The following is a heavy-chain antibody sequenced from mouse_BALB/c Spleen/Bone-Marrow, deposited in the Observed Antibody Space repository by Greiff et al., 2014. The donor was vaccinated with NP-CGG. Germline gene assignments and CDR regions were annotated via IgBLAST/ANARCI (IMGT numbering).Heavy chain of an antibody. D-gene: IGHD2-1*01. CDR1: GYTFTSYW. CDR2: INPSTGYT. J-gene: IGHJ4*01. V-gene: IGHV1-7*01. CDR3: ARKGYGNYHYYAMDY. Sequence: LQESGAELAKPVASVKMSCKASGYTFTSYWMYWIKQRPGQGLEWIGYINPSTGYTEYNQKFKDKATLTADKSSNTAYMQLSSLTSEDSAVYYCARKGYGNYHYYAMDYWGQGTSVTVSS.